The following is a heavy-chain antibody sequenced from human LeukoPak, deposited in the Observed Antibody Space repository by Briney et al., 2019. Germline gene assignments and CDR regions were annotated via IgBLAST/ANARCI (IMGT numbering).Heavy chain of an antibody. J-gene: IGHJ4*02. V-gene: IGHV3-30*04. CDR1: GFSLSSYA. CDR2: ISYDANNK. CDR3: ARPDNSGWYGDFDY. D-gene: IGHD6-19*01. Sequence: GGALRLSCAASGFSLSSYAMHWVRQVPGKGLEWVSVISYDANNKYYADSVKGRFTISRDNSKNTLYLQMNSLRVEDTAVYYWARPDNSGWYGDFDYWGQGTLVTVSS.